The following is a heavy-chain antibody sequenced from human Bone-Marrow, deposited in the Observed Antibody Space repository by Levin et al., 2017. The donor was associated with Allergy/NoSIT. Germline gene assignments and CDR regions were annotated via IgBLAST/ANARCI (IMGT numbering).Heavy chain of an antibody. V-gene: IGHV4-31*03. CDR1: GGSISSGGYY. CDR2: IYYSGST. CDR3: ARIYCSSTSCYWGNDAFDI. J-gene: IGHJ3*02. Sequence: SETLSLTCTVSGGSISSGGYYWSWIRQHPGKGLEWIGYIYYSGSTYYNPSLKSRVTISVDTSKNQFSLKLSSVTAADTAVYYCARIYCSSTSCYWGNDAFDIWGQGTMVTVSS. D-gene: IGHD2-2*01.